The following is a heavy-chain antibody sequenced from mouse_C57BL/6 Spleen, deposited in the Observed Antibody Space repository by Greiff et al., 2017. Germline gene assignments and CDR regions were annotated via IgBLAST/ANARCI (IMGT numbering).Heavy chain of an antibody. CDR3: TFYDGYSYYFDY. J-gene: IGHJ2*01. Sequence: EVQLQQSGAELVRPGASVKLSCTASGFNIKDYYMHWVKQRPEQGLEWIGRIDPVDGDTEYAPKFQGKATMTADTSSNTAYLQLSSLTSEDTAVYYCTFYDGYSYYFDYWGQGTTLTVSS. D-gene: IGHD2-3*01. CDR1: GFNIKDYY. V-gene: IGHV14-1*01. CDR2: IDPVDGDT.